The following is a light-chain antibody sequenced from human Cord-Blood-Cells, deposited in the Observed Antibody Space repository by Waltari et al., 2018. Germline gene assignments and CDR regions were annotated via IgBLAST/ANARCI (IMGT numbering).Light chain of an antibody. Sequence: QSALTQPASVSGSPGQPITISCTGTSSAVGGYNYVSWYQQHPGKAPKPMIYDVSNRPSGVSNRFSGSKSGNTASLTISGLQAEDEADYYCSSYTSSSTLYVFGTGTKVTVL. CDR2: DVS. CDR3: SSYTSSSTLYV. J-gene: IGLJ1*01. CDR1: SSAVGGYNY. V-gene: IGLV2-14*01.